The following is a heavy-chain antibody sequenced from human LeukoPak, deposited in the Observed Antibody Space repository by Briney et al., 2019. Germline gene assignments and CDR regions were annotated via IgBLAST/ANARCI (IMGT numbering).Heavy chain of an antibody. CDR1: GGSFSGYY. CDR3: AREGYSGYDFDYYYGMDV. CDR2: INHSGST. J-gene: IGHJ6*02. V-gene: IGHV4-34*01. Sequence: PSETLSLTCAVYGGSFSGYYWSWIRQPPGKGLEWIGEINHSGSTNYNPSLKSRVTISVDTSKNQFSLKLSSVTAADTAVYYCAREGYSGYDFDYYYGMDVWGQGTTVTVSS. D-gene: IGHD5-12*01.